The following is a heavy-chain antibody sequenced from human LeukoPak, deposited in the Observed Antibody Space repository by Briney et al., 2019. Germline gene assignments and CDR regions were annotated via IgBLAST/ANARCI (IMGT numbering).Heavy chain of an antibody. CDR3: TSDWGVLADN. V-gene: IGHV3-15*01. J-gene: IGHJ4*02. Sequence: GGSLRLSCAASGFNFANAYMSWVRQAPGKGLEWVGRIKNKVGGGTADYSAPVKGRFTISRDDSKNTLYLQMNSLKTEDTAVYYCTSDWGVLADNWGQGTLVTVSS. CDR2: IKNKVGGGTA. D-gene: IGHD3-16*01. CDR1: GFNFANAY.